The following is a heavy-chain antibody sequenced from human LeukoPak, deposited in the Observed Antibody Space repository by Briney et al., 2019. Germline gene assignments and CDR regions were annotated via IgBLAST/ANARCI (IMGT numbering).Heavy chain of an antibody. D-gene: IGHD2-2*01. CDR1: GGSISSYY. CDR2: IYYSGST. Sequence: SETLSLTCTVSGGSISSYYWSWIRQPPGKGLEWIGYIYYSGSTNYNPSLKSRVTISVDTSKNQFSLKLSSVTAADTAVYYCAASRLGYCSSTSCPAAHAFDIWGQGTMVTVSS. V-gene: IGHV4-59*01. J-gene: IGHJ3*02. CDR3: AASRLGYCSSTSCPAAHAFDI.